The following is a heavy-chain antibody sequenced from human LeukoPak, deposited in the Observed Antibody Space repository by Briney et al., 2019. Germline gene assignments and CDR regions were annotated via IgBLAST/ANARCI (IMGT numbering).Heavy chain of an antibody. Sequence: GGSLRLSCAAPGFTFSSYAMSWARQAPGKGLEWVSTIGDNTYYADSVKGRFTISRDNSKNTLYLQMTSLRAEDTAVYYCAKDQVWIVVGSFDYWGQGTLVTVSS. V-gene: IGHV3-23*01. CDR2: IGDNT. CDR3: AKDQVWIVVGSFDY. CDR1: GFTFSSYA. D-gene: IGHD3-22*01. J-gene: IGHJ4*02.